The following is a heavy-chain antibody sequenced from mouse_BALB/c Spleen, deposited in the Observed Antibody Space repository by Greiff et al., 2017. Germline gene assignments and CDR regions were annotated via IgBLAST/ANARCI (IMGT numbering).Heavy chain of an antibody. Sequence: QVQLQQPGAELVKPGASVKLSCKASGYTFTSYWMHWVKQRPGQGLEWIGEINPSNGRTNYNEKFKSKATLTVDKSSSTAYMQLSSLTSEDSAVYYCARRRDYWGQGTSVTVSS. CDR2: INPSNGRT. J-gene: IGHJ4*01. CDR3: ARRRDY. CDR1: GYTFTSYW. V-gene: IGHV1S81*02.